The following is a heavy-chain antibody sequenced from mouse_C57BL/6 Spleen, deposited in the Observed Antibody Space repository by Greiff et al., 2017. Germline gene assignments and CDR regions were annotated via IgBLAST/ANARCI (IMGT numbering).Heavy chain of an antibody. V-gene: IGHV3-6*01. CDR1: GYSITSGYY. D-gene: IGHD2-13*01. CDR2: ISYDGSN. Sequence: EVQLQESGPGLVKPSQSLSLTCSVTGYSITSGYYWNWIRQLPGNKLEWMGYISYDGSNNYNPSLKNRISITRDTSKNQSYLKLNSVTTEDTAHYYCERVDGDKGNMDEGGTGTTGTVSS. J-gene: IGHJ1*03. CDR3: ERVDGDKGNMDE.